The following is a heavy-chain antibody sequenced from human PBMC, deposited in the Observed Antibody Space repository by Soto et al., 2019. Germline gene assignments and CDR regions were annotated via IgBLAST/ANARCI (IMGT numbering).Heavy chain of an antibody. D-gene: IGHD3-3*01. Sequence: GESLKISCAASGFTFSSYSMNWVRQAPGKGLEWVSYISSSSSTIYYADSVKGRFTISRDNAKNSLYLQMNSLRAEDTAVYYCARDGFGEFLEPDLYYYFDYWGQGTLVTVSS. CDR3: ARDGFGEFLEPDLYYYFDY. V-gene: IGHV3-48*01. CDR2: ISSSSSTI. J-gene: IGHJ4*02. CDR1: GFTFSSYS.